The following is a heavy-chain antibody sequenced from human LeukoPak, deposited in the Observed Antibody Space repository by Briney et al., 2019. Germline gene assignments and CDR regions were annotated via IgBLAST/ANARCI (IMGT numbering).Heavy chain of an antibody. J-gene: IGHJ4*02. V-gene: IGHV4-34*01. D-gene: IGHD3-16*02. Sequence: KPSETLSLTCAVYGGSFSGYYWSWIRQPPGKGLAWIGEINHSGSTNYNPSLKSRVTISVDTSKSQFSLKLSSVTAADTAVYYCAGGRGYNSFDYWGQGTLVTVSS. CDR1: GGSFSGYY. CDR3: AGGRGYNSFDY. CDR2: INHSGST.